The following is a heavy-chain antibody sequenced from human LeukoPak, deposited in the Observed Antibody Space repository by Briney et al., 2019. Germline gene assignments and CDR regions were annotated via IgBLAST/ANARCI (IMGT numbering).Heavy chain of an antibody. J-gene: IGHJ4*02. CDR2: VSTNDGNT. V-gene: IGHV1-18*01. CDR1: GYTFTNYH. Sequence: ASVKVSCKASGYTFTNYHIAWVRQAPGQGLEWMGWVSTNDGNTDYAQRLQGRVTMTTDTSTSVAHMELRSLTSDDTAVYYCTRAPPGMTMMTDYWGQGTLVTVSS. D-gene: IGHD3-22*01. CDR3: TRAPPGMTMMTDY.